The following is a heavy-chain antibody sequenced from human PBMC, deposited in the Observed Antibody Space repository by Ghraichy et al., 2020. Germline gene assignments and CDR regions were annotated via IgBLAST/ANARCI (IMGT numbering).Heavy chain of an antibody. CDR3: AKFTRDWPNEYLQH. Sequence: GESLNISCAASGFTFRTYAMSWVRQAPGKGLEWVSAITDNGGTTYDAESVKGPFTISRDNSKNTLFLQMNSLRGEDTAVYYCAKFTRDWPNEYLQHWGQGALVTVSS. V-gene: IGHV3-23*01. CDR1: GFTFRTYA. J-gene: IGHJ1*01. D-gene: IGHD3/OR15-3a*01. CDR2: ITDNGGTT.